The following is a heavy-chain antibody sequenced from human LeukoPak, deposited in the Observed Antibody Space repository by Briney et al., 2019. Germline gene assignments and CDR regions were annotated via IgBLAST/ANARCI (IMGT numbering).Heavy chain of an antibody. J-gene: IGHJ6*03. V-gene: IGHV4-39*07. CDR2: IYYRGST. D-gene: IGHD2-15*01. CDR3: AREYCSGGSCYSYYYYYYMDV. CDR1: GGSISSSSYY. Sequence: SETLSLTCTVSGGSISSSSYYWGWIRQPPGKGLEWIGSIYYRGSTYYNPSLKSRVTISVDTSKNQFSLKLSSVTAADTAVYYCAREYCSGGSCYSYYYYYYMDVWGKGTTVTVSS.